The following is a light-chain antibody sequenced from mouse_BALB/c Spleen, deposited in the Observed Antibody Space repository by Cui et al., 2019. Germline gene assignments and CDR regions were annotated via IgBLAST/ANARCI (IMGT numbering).Light chain of an antibody. V-gene: IGKV4-80*01. CDR1: SSVGY. CDR3: HQWSSYPWT. CDR2: STS. J-gene: IGKJ1*01. Sequence: QIVLTQSPAIMSASLGEEINLTCSASSSVGYMHWYQQKSGTSPKLLIYSTSNLASGVPSRFSGSGSGTFYSLTISSVEAEDAADYYCHQWSSYPWTFGGGTKLEIK.